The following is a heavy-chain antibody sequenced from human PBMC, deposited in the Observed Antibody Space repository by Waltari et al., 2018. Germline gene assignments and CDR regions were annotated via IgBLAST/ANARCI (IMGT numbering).Heavy chain of an antibody. Sequence: EVQLLQSGTELKKPGSTVKISCQVSGYRFTDYYIHWVQQAPGKGHQWMGLVDPEEGETNNAERFQGRVTITADTSTETAFMELSSLTSDDTAVYYCVTALGDRSSASRPFDVWGLGTLITVSS. CDR3: VTALGDRSSASRPFDV. J-gene: IGHJ3*01. V-gene: IGHV1-69-2*01. CDR1: GYRFTDYY. D-gene: IGHD3-10*01. CDR2: VDPEEGET.